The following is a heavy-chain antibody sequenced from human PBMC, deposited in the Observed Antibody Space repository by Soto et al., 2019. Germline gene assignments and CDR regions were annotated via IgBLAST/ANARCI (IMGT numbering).Heavy chain of an antibody. CDR1: GFTFSSYA. V-gene: IGHV3-23*01. J-gene: IGHJ4*02. CDR2: IGGGGGST. Sequence: GGSLRLSCAASGFTFSSYAMGWVRQAPGKGLAWVSAIGGGGGSTYYAASVKGRFTISRDNSENTLYLQMNSLRAEDTAVYYCAKRSYLSYWGQGTLGTVSS. D-gene: IGHD1-26*01. CDR3: AKRSYLSY.